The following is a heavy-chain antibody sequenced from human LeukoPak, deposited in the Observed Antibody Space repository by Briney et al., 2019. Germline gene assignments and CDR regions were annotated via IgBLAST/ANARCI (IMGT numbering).Heavy chain of an antibody. CDR2: ISSGNTTI. D-gene: IGHD6-19*01. V-gene: IGHV3-48*01. Sequence: PGGSVRLSCATSGLTVSSDSMNSARQPPGKGLEWVSYISSGNTTIHYADSVKRRFTISRDNAKISLYLQMNSLRADDTAVYYCARDVEQWLVRVYYFDYWGQGTLVSVSS. CDR1: GLTVSSDS. CDR3: ARDVEQWLVRVYYFDY. J-gene: IGHJ4*02.